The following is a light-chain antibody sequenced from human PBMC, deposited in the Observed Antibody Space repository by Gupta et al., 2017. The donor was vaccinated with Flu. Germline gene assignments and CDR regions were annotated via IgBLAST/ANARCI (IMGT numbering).Light chain of an antibody. V-gene: IGKV1-27*01. CDR2: AAS. CDR1: QGISNY. Sequence: PSSLSASVGDRVTITCRASQGISNYLAWYQQKPGKGPKLLIYAASTVQSGVPSRFSGSGSGTXFTLTIXSLQPEDVATYYCQKYNSAPRTFGXGTKVEIK. CDR3: QKYNSAPRT. J-gene: IGKJ4*01.